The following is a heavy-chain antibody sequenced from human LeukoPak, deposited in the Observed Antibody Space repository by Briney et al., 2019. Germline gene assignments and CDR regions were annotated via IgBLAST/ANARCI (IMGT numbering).Heavy chain of an antibody. CDR3: ARDVSFGFGY. V-gene: IGHV3-74*01. CDR1: GFTFSSSW. CDR2: IIGDGSTT. Sequence: QPGGSLRLSCAASGFTFSSSWMHWVRQAPGKGLVWVSRIIGDGSTTSYADSVKGRFTISRDNAKNTLYLQMNSLGAEDTAVYYCARDVSFGFGYWGQGTLVTVSS. D-gene: IGHD3-3*01. J-gene: IGHJ4*02.